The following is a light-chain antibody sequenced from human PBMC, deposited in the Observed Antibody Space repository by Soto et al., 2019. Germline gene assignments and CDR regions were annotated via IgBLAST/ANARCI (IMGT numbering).Light chain of an antibody. CDR3: CSYAGGASVV. Sequence: QSALTQPASVSGSPGQSITISCTGTISDVGSYNLVSWYQQHPDKAPKLIIYEDIERPSGVSHRFSGSTSGNTASLTISGLQTEDEANYFCCSYAGGASVVFGGGTKVTVL. CDR2: EDI. CDR1: ISDVGSYNL. J-gene: IGLJ2*01. V-gene: IGLV2-23*01.